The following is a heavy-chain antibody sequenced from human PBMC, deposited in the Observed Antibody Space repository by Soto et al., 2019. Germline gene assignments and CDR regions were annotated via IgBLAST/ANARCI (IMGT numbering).Heavy chain of an antibody. D-gene: IGHD3-22*01. Sequence: GGSLRLSCAASGFTFGDYTMHWVRQTPERGLEWVSLISWDGVLRFYADSVEGRFTISRDNSRNSLYLQMSSLRTEDTALYYCATGKKGRLSSGFYSDYRGQGPQFTVDS. CDR2: ISWDGVLR. CDR3: ATGKKGRLSSGFYSDY. V-gene: IGHV3-43*01. J-gene: IGHJ4*01. CDR1: GFTFGDYT.